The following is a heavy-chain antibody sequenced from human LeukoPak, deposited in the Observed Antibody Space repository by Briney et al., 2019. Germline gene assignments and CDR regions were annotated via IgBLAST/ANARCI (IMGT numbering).Heavy chain of an antibody. CDR1: GDSISSTNW. D-gene: IGHD5-18*01. CDR2: IFHTGNT. CDR3: ARGLWIQLWPYYFDY. Sequence: SETLSLTCAVSGDSISSTNWWNWVRQSPGKGLEWIGEIFHTGNTNYNPSPKSRVTISVDESKNQFSLKLSSVTAADTAVYYCARGLWIQLWPYYFDYWGQGTLVTVSS. J-gene: IGHJ4*02. V-gene: IGHV4-4*02.